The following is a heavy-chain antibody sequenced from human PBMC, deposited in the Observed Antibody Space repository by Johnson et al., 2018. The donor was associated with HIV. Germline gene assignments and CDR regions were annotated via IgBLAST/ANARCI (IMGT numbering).Heavy chain of an antibody. Sequence: VQLVESGGGLVQPGGSLRLSCAASGFTFSSYDMHWVRQATGKGLEWVSAIGTAGDTYYPGSVKGRFTISRENSKNSLYLQMNSLRAEDTALYYCAKGTSWELRGAFDIWGQGTMVTVSS. CDR3: AKGTSWELRGAFDI. CDR1: GFTFSSYD. J-gene: IGHJ3*02. D-gene: IGHD1-26*01. V-gene: IGHV3-13*01. CDR2: IGTAGDT.